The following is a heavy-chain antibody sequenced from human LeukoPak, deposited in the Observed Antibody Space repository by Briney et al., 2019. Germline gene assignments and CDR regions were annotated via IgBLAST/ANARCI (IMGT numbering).Heavy chain of an antibody. CDR3: ARAVKVTTYYYYYYYMDV. D-gene: IGHD4-17*01. J-gene: IGHJ6*03. Sequence: SETLSLTCTVSGGSISSYYWSWIRQPPGKGLEWIGYIYYSGSTNYNPSLKSRVTISVDTSKNQFSLKLSSVTTADTAVYYCARAVKVTTYYYYYYYMDVWGKGTTVTVSS. V-gene: IGHV4-59*01. CDR1: GGSISSYY. CDR2: IYYSGST.